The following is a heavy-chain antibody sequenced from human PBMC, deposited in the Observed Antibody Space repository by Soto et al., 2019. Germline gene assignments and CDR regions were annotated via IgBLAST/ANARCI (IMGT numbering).Heavy chain of an antibody. CDR3: ASAPLNADSSGYHFDY. J-gene: IGHJ4*02. CDR2: ISSSSGTI. D-gene: IGHD3-22*01. Sequence: EVSLVESGGGLVQPGGSLRLSCAASGFTFRTYSMNWVRQAPGKGLEWVSYISSSSGTIHYADSVKGRSTISRDNAQNSPYLQTNSLRASDTAAYYCASAPLNADSSGYHFDYCGQGTLVTVSS. CDR1: GFTFRTYS. V-gene: IGHV3-48*01.